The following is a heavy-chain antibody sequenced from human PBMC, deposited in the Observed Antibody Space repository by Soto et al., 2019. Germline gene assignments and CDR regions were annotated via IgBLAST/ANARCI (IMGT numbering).Heavy chain of an antibody. Sequence: QLQLQESGPGLVKPSETLSLTCTVSGGSISSSSYYWGWIRQPPGKGMEWLGSSYYSGSTYYNPSLKGRVTISVDTSKNLCSLELGSVTSAATAVYYCTRHRLHDQHVLTPGFGYWGQGTLVAVSS. V-gene: IGHV4-39*01. J-gene: IGHJ4*02. D-gene: IGHD2-2*01. CDR2: SYYSGST. CDR1: GGSISSSSYY. CDR3: TRHRLHDQHVLTPGFGY.